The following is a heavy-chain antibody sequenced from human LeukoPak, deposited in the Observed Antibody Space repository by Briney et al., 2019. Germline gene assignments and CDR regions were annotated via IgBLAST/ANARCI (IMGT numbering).Heavy chain of an antibody. V-gene: IGHV3-23*01. J-gene: IGHJ4*02. D-gene: IGHD3-22*01. CDR1: GFTFSSYA. Sequence: GGSLRLSCAASGFTFSSYAMSWVRQAPGKGLEWVSAISGSGGSTYYADSVKGRFTISRDNSKNTLYLQMNSLRAEDTAVYYCAKSPLSYDSSGYHSHWGQGTLVTVSS. CDR2: ISGSGGST. CDR3: AKSPLSYDSSGYHSH.